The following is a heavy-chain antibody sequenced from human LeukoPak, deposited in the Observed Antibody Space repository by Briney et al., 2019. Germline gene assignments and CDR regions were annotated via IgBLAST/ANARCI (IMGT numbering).Heavy chain of an antibody. D-gene: IGHD3-16*01. CDR3: ASAILRLGELRSGDY. CDR2: IRYDGSNK. Sequence: SGGSLRLSCAASGFTFSSYGMHWVRQAPGKRLEWVAFIRYDGSNKYYADSVKGRFTISRDNSKNTLYLQTNSLRAEDTAVYYCASAILRLGELRSGDYWGQGTLVTVSS. J-gene: IGHJ4*02. CDR1: GFTFSSYG. V-gene: IGHV3-30*02.